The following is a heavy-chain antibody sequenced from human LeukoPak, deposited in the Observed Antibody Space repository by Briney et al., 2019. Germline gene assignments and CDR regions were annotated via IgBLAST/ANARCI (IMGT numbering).Heavy chain of an antibody. CDR3: ARGYSSGWYPAFDI. J-gene: IGHJ3*02. Sequence: GGSLRLSCAASGFTFSSYGMHWVRQAPGKGLEWVAVIWYDGSNKYYADSVKGRFTISRDNSKNTLYLQMNSLRAEDTAVYYCARGYSSGWYPAFDIWGQGTMVTVSS. V-gene: IGHV3-33*01. CDR2: IWYDGSNK. D-gene: IGHD6-19*01. CDR1: GFTFSSYG.